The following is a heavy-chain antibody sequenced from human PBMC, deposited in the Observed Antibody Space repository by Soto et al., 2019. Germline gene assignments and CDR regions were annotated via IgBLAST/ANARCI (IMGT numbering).Heavy chain of an antibody. V-gene: IGHV4-34*01. D-gene: IGHD2-15*01. J-gene: IGHJ4*02. CDR2: INHSGST. Sequence: SETLSLTCAVYGGSFSGYYWSWIRQPPGKGLEWIGEINHSGSTNYNPSLKSRVTISVDTSKNQFSLKLSSVTAADTAVYYCAREYGGSSGTFDYWGQGTLVTVSS. CDR3: AREYGGSSGTFDY. CDR1: GGSFSGYY.